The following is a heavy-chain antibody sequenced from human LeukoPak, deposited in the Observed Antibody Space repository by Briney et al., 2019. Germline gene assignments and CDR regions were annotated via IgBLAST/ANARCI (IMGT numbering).Heavy chain of an antibody. V-gene: IGHV4-34*01. Sequence: SETLSLTCAVYGGSFSGYYWSWIRQPPGKGLEWIGEINHSGSTNYKPSLKSRVTISVDTSKNQFSLKLSSVTAADTAVYYCARESSRVAATYYWGQGTLVTVSS. J-gene: IGHJ4*02. CDR2: INHSGST. CDR1: GGSFSGYY. CDR3: ARESSRVAATYY. D-gene: IGHD2-15*01.